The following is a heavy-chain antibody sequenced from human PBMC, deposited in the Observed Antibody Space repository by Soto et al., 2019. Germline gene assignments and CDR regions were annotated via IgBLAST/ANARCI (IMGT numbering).Heavy chain of an antibody. Sequence: SETLSLTCNVSAASLAGYYWSWIRQPPGKGLEWIGRIYATGTTDYNPSLKSRLTMSVDMSKNQFSLTLRSVTAADTAMYYCVRDGTKNVRDWFDPWGQGILVTVSS. CDR2: IYATGTT. D-gene: IGHD1-1*01. J-gene: IGHJ5*02. V-gene: IGHV4-4*07. CDR3: VRDGTKNVRDWFDP. CDR1: AASLAGYY.